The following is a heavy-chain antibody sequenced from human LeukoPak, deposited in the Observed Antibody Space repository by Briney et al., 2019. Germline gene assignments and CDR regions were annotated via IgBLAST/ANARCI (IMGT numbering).Heavy chain of an antibody. J-gene: IGHJ4*02. Sequence: GGSLRLSCAASGFTFSSYAMHWVRQAPGKGLEWVAVISYDGSNKYYADSVKGRFTISRDNSKNTLYLQMNSLRAEDTAVYYCARPPPPIAAAGTYFVYWGQGTLVTVSS. D-gene: IGHD6-13*01. CDR1: GFTFSSYA. V-gene: IGHV3-30*04. CDR2: ISYDGSNK. CDR3: ARPPPPIAAAGTYFVY.